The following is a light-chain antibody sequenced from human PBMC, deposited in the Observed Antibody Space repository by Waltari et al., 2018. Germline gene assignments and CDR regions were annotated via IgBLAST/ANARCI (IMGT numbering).Light chain of an antibody. Sequence: DIQMTQSPSTLSASVGDRCTITCRASQSISSWLAWYQQKPGKAPKLLIYKASSLQSGVPSRFSGSGSGTDFTLTISSLQPEDFATYYCQQSYSPLTFGGGTKVEIK. V-gene: IGKV1-5*03. J-gene: IGKJ4*01. CDR1: QSISSW. CDR2: KAS. CDR3: QQSYSPLT.